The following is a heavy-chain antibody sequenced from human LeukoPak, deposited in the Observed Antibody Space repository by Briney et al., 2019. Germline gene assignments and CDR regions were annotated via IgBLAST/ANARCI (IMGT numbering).Heavy chain of an antibody. CDR3: ARAGSSGSYYMYYGMDV. CDR2: MPKDGSNE. D-gene: IGHD6-19*01. V-gene: IGHV3-30*04. J-gene: IGHJ6*02. Sequence: GGSLRLSCAVSGISVSSYAVHWVRQAPGKGLEWVAVMPKDGSNEHYADSVKGRFTISRDMSKNTVFLLMNSLRGEDTAVYYCARAGSSGSYYMYYGMDVWGQGTTVAVSS. CDR1: GISVSSYA.